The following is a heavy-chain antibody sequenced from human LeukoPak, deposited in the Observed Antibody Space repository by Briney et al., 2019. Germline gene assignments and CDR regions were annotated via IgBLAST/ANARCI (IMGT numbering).Heavy chain of an antibody. V-gene: IGHV1-69*05. CDR1: GGTFSSYA. J-gene: IGHJ4*02. CDR3: ARDSRQRGYSGYDLDY. Sequence: SVKVSCKASGGTFSSYAISWVRQAPGQGLEWMGGIIPIFGTANYAQKFQGRVTITTDESTSTAYMELSSLRSEDTAVYYCARDSRQRGYSGYDLDYWGQGTLVTVSS. D-gene: IGHD5-12*01. CDR2: IIPIFGTA.